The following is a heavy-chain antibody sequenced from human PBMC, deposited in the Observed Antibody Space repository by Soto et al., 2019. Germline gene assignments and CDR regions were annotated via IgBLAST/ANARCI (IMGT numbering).Heavy chain of an antibody. CDR2: ISGSGGST. V-gene: IGHV3-23*01. CDR1: GFTFSSYA. D-gene: IGHD3-22*01. Sequence: GGSLRLSCAASGFTFSSYAMSWVRQAPGKGLEWVSAISGSGGSTYYADSVKGRFTISRDNSKNTLYLQMNSLRAEDTAVYYCANTPHPLITMIVVVNGPTGEYWGQGTLVTVSS. J-gene: IGHJ4*02. CDR3: ANTPHPLITMIVVVNGPTGEY.